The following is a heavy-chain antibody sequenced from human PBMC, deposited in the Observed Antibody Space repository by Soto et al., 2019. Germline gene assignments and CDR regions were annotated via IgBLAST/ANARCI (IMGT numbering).Heavy chain of an antibody. CDR2: ISGSGGST. D-gene: IGHD1-26*01. CDR1: GFTFSSYA. V-gene: IGHV3-23*01. J-gene: IGHJ4*02. CDR3: AKSLYLYSGSYYGNFDY. Sequence: GGSLRLSCAASGFTFSSYAMSWVRQAPGKGLEWVSAISGSGGSTYYADSVKGRFTISRDNSKNTLYLQMNSLRAEDTAVYYCAKSLYLYSGSYYGNFDYWGQGTLVTVSS.